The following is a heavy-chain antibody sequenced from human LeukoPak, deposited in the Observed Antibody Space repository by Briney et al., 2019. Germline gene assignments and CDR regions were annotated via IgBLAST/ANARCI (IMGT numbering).Heavy chain of an antibody. D-gene: IGHD5-24*01. Sequence: SETLSLTCTVSGGSISSYYWSWIRQPPGKGLEWIGYIYYSGSTKYNPSLKSRVTISVDTSKNQFSLKMRSVTAADTAVYYCARSSEAGKRWLELGNWFDPWGQGTLVTVSS. J-gene: IGHJ5*02. CDR2: IYYSGST. V-gene: IGHV4-59*01. CDR1: GGSISSYY. CDR3: ARSSEAGKRWLELGNWFDP.